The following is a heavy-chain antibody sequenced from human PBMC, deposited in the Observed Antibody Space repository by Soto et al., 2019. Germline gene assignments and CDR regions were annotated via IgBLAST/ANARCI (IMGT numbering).Heavy chain of an antibody. J-gene: IGHJ4*02. D-gene: IGHD3-16*01. CDR2: IDYSEST. Sequence: SETLALTCTVSGASISNVNYYWSWVRQHPGKGLEWIGYIDYSESTYYNPSLKSRLTISADTSKNQFSLRLSSVPAADTAVYYCAREGGDGIDYWGQGTLVTVSS. CDR1: GASISNVNYY. CDR3: AREGGDGIDY. V-gene: IGHV4-31*03.